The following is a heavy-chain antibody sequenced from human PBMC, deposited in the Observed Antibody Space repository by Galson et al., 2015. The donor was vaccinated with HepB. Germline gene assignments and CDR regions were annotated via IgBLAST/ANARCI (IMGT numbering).Heavy chain of an antibody. Sequence: SVKVSCKASGYTFNSYGISWVRQAPGQGLEWMGWVSAYNGDTESAQTFQDRVIMTTDTSTTTAYLELRSLTSDDTAVYYCTKDRPFLSVAPTLYYFDHWGQGTLVTVSS. CDR2: VSAYNGDT. D-gene: IGHD5-12*01. CDR1: GYTFNSYG. J-gene: IGHJ4*02. V-gene: IGHV1-18*01. CDR3: TKDRPFLSVAPTLYYFDH.